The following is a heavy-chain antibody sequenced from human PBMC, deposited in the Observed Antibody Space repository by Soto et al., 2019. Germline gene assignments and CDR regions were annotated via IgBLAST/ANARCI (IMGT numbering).Heavy chain of an antibody. J-gene: IGHJ6*02. CDR1: GYTFTGYY. V-gene: IGHV1-2*04. CDR3: AYYSATRCRDASYDGMDV. Sequence: ASVKVSCKASGYTFTGYYMHWVRQAPGQGLEWMGWINPNSGGTNYAQKFQGWVTMTRDTSISTAYMELSRLRSDDTAVYYCAYYSATRCRDASYDGMDVWGQGTTATVSS. D-gene: IGHD2-21*01. CDR2: INPNSGGT.